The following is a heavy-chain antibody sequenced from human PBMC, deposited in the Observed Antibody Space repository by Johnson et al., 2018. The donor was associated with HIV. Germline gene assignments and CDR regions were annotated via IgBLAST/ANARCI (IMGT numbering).Heavy chain of an antibody. J-gene: IGHJ3*01. V-gene: IGHV3-15*01. D-gene: IGHD3-3*01. CDR2: IKSKTDGGTT. Sequence: VQLVESGGGLVKPGGSLRLSCAASGFTFSNAWMSWVRQAPGKGLEWVGRIKSKTDGGTTDYAVPVKGRVTISRDDSKNTVYRQRNSLKSEATAVYYWTTAKTIFGVVTLDGFDFWGQGTMVTVSS. CDR3: TTAKTIFGVVTLDGFDF. CDR1: GFTFSNAW.